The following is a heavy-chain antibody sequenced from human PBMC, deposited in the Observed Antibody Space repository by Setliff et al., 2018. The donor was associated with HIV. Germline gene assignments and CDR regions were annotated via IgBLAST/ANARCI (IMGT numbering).Heavy chain of an antibody. CDR3: ARGSCSTISCSLRVGNDAFAI. CDR1: GGSISSNNYY. J-gene: IGHJ3*02. D-gene: IGHD2-2*01. V-gene: IGHV4-39*07. Sequence: PSETLSLTCTVSGGSISSNNYYWGWIRQSPGKGLEWFGSIYYSGNAYYNPSLKSRLTIAMDKTKNQFSLKLNSVTAADTAVYYCARGSCSTISCSLRVGNDAFAIWGQGTMVTVSS. CDR2: IYYSGNA.